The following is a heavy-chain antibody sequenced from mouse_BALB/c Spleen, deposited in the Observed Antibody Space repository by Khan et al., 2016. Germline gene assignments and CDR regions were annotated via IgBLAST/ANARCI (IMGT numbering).Heavy chain of an antibody. CDR1: GYSITSDYA. Sequence: EVQLQESGPGLVKPSQSLSLTCTVTGYSITSDYAWNWIRQFPGNKLEWMGYISYSGSTSYNPSLKSRISITRDTSKNQFFLQLNSVTTEDTATDYCGRNGNRYERTWFAYWGQGTLVTVSA. CDR3: GRNGNRYERTWFAY. D-gene: IGHD2-14*01. J-gene: IGHJ3*01. CDR2: ISYSGST. V-gene: IGHV3-2*02.